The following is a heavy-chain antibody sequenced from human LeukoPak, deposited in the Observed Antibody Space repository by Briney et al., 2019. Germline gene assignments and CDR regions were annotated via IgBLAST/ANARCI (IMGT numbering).Heavy chain of an antibody. D-gene: IGHD3-10*01. CDR1: GFGSNSYW. V-gene: IGHV3-7*01. Sequence: GGSLRLSCAASGFGSNSYWMSWVRQAPGKGLEWVANIKQDGSDKYYVDSVKGRFTISRDNAKNSLYLQMNSLRTEDTAVYYCARVGGSYYFDYWGQGTLVTVSS. J-gene: IGHJ4*02. CDR3: ARVGGSYYFDY. CDR2: IKQDGSDK.